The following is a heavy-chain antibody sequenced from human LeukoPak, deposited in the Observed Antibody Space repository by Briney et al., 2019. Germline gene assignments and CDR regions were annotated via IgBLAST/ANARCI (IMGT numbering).Heavy chain of an antibody. D-gene: IGHD2-21*01. Sequence: GGSLRLSCAASGFTVSSNYMSWVRQAPGKGLEWVSVIYSGGSTYYADSVKGRFTISRDNSKNTLYLQMTSLRAEDTAVYYCARDSRFRHFDYWGQGTLVTVSS. CDR1: GFTVSSNY. V-gene: IGHV3-66*01. J-gene: IGHJ4*02. CDR3: ARDSRFRHFDY. CDR2: IYSGGST.